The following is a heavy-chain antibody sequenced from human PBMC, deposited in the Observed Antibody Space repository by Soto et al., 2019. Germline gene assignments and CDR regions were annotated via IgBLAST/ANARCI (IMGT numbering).Heavy chain of an antibody. D-gene: IGHD3-10*01. V-gene: IGHV3-21*01. CDR1: GFTFSSYS. Sequence: EVQLVESGGGLVKPGGSLRLSCAASGFTFSSYSMNWVRQAPGKGLEWVSSISSSSSYIYYADSVKGRFTISRDNAKNSLYLQMNSLRAEDTAVYYCARDSRHYGSELTMGWFDPWGQGTLVTVSS. CDR3: ARDSRHYGSELTMGWFDP. J-gene: IGHJ5*02. CDR2: ISSSSSYI.